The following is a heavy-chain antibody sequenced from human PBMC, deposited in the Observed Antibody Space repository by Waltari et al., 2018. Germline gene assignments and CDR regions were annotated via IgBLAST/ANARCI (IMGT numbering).Heavy chain of an antibody. J-gene: IGHJ4*02. CDR2: IKEDGSEK. D-gene: IGHD3-3*01. Sequence: EVQLVESGGGLVQPGGSLRHSCAAAEFTFAYYWVTWVRQAPGKGLEWVANIKEDGSEKYYVDSVKGRFTISRDNAKNSLYLQMSSLRVEDTAVYYCATQSWSNFEYWGQGTLVTVSS. CDR1: EFTFAYYW. V-gene: IGHV3-7*01. CDR3: ATQSWSNFEY.